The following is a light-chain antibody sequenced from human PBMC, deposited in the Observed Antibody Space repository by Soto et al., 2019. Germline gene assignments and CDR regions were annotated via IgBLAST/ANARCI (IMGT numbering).Light chain of an antibody. J-gene: IGKJ2*01. Sequence: DIQMTQSPSSLSASVGDRVTITCRASQSISSYLNWYQQKPGKAPKLLIYAASSLQRGVPSRFSGSGSGTDFTRTIGSLQPEDFATYYCQQSYSTPPSFGQGTKLEIK. CDR3: QQSYSTPPS. V-gene: IGKV1-39*01. CDR2: AAS. CDR1: QSISSY.